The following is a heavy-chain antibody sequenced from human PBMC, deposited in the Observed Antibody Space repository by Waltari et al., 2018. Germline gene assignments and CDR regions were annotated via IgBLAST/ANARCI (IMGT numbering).Heavy chain of an antibody. Sequence: EVQLVESGGGLVKPGRSLRLSCTASGFTFGDSGMNWFRQAPGKGLEWVSRIRSKGHGGTTEYAASVKGRFTISRDDSNSTAYLQMDSLKTEDTAVYYCTRDRPVIRFLEWSEYYYGMDVWGQGTTVTVSS. V-gene: IGHV3-49*05. CDR1: GFTFGDSG. D-gene: IGHD3-3*01. CDR3: TRDRPVIRFLEWSEYYYGMDV. CDR2: IRSKGHGGTT. J-gene: IGHJ6*02.